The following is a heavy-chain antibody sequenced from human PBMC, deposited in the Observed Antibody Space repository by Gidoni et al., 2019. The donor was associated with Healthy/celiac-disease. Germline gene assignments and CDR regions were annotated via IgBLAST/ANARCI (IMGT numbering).Heavy chain of an antibody. CDR3: AKSRDGYTPDAFDI. Sequence: EVQLVESGGGLVQPGRSLRLSCAASGFPFDDYAMHWVRQAPGKGLEWVSGIRWNSGSIGYADAGKGRFTISRDNAKNSLYLQMNSLRAEDTALYYCAKSRDGYTPDAFDIWGQGTMVTVSS. CDR1: GFPFDDYA. J-gene: IGHJ3*02. V-gene: IGHV3-9*01. CDR2: IRWNSGSI. D-gene: IGHD5-12*01.